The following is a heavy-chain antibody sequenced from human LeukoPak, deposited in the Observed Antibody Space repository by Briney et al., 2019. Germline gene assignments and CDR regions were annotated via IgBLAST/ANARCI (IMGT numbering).Heavy chain of an antibody. CDR2: INAGNGNT. CDR1: GYTFTSYA. D-gene: IGHD3-10*01. CDR3: ARDGRRGGYGSGSYYYY. Sequence: GASVKVSCKASGYTFTSYAMHWVRQAPGQRLEWMGWINAGNGNTKYSQKFQGRVTITRDTSASTAYMELSSLRSEDTAVCYCARDGRRGGYGSGSYYYYWGQGTLVTVSS. V-gene: IGHV1-3*01. J-gene: IGHJ4*02.